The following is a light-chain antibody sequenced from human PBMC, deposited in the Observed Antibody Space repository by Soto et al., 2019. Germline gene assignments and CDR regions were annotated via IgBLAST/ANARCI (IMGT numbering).Light chain of an antibody. CDR1: QSVSSSY. CDR2: GAS. V-gene: IGKV3-20*01. Sequence: EIVLTQSPGTLSLSPGERATLSCRASQSVSSSYLAWYQQKPGQAPRLLIYGASSRATGIPDRFSGSGSAIDFTLAISRLEPEDFAVYYCQEYDRSPLTFGGGTKVEIK. CDR3: QEYDRSPLT. J-gene: IGKJ4*01.